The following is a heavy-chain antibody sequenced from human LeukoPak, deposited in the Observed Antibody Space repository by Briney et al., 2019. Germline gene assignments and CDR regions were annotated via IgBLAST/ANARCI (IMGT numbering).Heavy chain of an antibody. Sequence: ASVKVSCKASGYTFTSYDINWVRQATGQGLEWMGWMNPNSGNTGYAQKLQGRVTMTTDTSTSTAYMELRSLRSDDTAVYYCARDRAAASTFDYWGQGTLVTVSS. CDR2: MNPNSGNT. V-gene: IGHV1-8*01. CDR3: ARDRAAASTFDY. J-gene: IGHJ4*02. D-gene: IGHD6-13*01. CDR1: GYTFTSYD.